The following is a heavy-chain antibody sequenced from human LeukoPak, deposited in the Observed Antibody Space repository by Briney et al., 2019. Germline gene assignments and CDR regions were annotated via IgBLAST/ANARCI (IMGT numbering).Heavy chain of an antibody. V-gene: IGHV1-2*04. CDR1: GYTFTGDY. D-gene: IGHD6-13*01. Sequence: AAVTVSCKGYGYTFTGDYMHWVRQAPGQGLEWMGWINPNSGGTNYAQKFQGWVTMTRDTSISTAYMELSRLRSDDTAVYYCARGQQLADYYYGMDVWGKGTTVTVSS. J-gene: IGHJ6*04. CDR3: ARGQQLADYYYGMDV. CDR2: INPNSGGT.